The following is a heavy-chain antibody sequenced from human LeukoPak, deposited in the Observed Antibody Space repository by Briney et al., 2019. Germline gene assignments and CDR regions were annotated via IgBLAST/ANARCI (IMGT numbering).Heavy chain of an antibody. J-gene: IGHJ6*02. CDR2: IWYDGSNK. CDR1: GFTFSSYG. D-gene: IGHD5-12*01. V-gene: IGHV3-33*01. Sequence: PGRSLRLSCAASGFTFSSYGMHWVRQAPGKGLEGVAVIWYDGSNKYYADSVKGRFTISRDNSKNTLYLQMNSLRAEDTAVYYCARDGGIVATIGFYYYGMDVWGQGTTVTVSS. CDR3: ARDGGIVATIGFYYYGMDV.